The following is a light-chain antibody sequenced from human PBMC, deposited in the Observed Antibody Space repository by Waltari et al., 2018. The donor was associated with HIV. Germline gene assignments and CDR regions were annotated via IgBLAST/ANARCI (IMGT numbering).Light chain of an antibody. J-gene: IGKJ1*01. V-gene: IGKV4-1*01. Sequence: DIVLTQSPDYLAVSLGERTTVHCRSTHSILYNSNNNSYLGWYQQKPGQPPKLLICWASTRASGTPDRFTGSGSGTDFALTISSLQAEDAAVYYCQQYFSTPPTFGQGTKVEIK. CDR1: HSILYNSNNNSY. CDR3: QQYFSTPPT. CDR2: WAS.